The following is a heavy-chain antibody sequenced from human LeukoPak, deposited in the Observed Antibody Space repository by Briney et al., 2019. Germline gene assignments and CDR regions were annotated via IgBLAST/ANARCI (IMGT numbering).Heavy chain of an antibody. CDR1: GFTFDDYG. D-gene: IGHD3/OR15-3a*01. J-gene: IGHJ4*02. V-gene: IGHV3-20*04. Sequence: PGGSLRLSCAASGFTFDDYGVSWVRQAPGKGLEWVSGINWNGGSTGYADSVKGRFTISRDNAKNSLYLQMNSLRAEATAWHYGRKEGGADLGAHGGLFDYWGQGTLVTVSS. CDR2: INWNGGST. CDR3: RKEGGADLGAHGGLFDY.